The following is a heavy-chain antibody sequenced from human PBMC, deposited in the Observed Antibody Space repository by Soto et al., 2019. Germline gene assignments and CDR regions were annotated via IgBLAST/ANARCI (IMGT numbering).Heavy chain of an antibody. CDR1: GFTVSGSA. Sequence: EVQLVESGGGLVQPGGSLKLSCAASGFTVSGSAMHWVRQASGKGLEWVGRIRSKANSYATAYAASVKGRFTISRDDSKNTAYLQMNSLKTEDTAVYYCTTQKAGTSYDWGQGTLVTVSS. CDR2: IRSKANSYAT. V-gene: IGHV3-73*02. J-gene: IGHJ4*02. D-gene: IGHD6-19*01. CDR3: TTQKAGTSYD.